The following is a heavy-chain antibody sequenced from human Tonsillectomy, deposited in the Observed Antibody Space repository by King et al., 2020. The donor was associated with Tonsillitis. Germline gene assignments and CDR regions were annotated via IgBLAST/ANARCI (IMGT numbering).Heavy chain of an antibody. CDR2: IYPGDSDI. J-gene: IGHJ3*02. D-gene: IGHD2-21*02. V-gene: IGHV5-51*01. CDR3: ARLIVVVTALASDAFDI. Sequence: VQLVESGAEVKKPGESLKISCKGSGYNFTNYWIGWVRQMPGKGLEWMGIIYPGDSDIRYSPSFQGQVTISVDKSISTAYLQWSSLKASDTAMYYCARLIVVVTALASDAFDIWGQGTMVTVSS. CDR1: GYNFTNYW.